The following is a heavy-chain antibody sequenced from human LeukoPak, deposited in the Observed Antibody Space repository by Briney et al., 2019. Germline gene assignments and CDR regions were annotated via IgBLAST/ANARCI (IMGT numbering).Heavy chain of an antibody. CDR2: ISSSSSYI. V-gene: IGHV3-21*01. CDR1: GFTFSSYS. J-gene: IGHJ4*02. Sequence: GGSLRLSCAASGFTFSSYSMNWVRQAPGKGLEWVSSISSSSSYIYYADSVKGRFTISRDNAKNSLYLQMNSLRAEDTAAYYCARGAAGYSGYDLVTYYFDYWGQGTLVTVSS. CDR3: ARGAAGYSGYDLVTYYFDY. D-gene: IGHD5-12*01.